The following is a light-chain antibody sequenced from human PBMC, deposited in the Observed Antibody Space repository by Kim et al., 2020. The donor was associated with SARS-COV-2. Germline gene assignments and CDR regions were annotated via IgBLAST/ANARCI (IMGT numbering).Light chain of an antibody. CDR1: NIATKS. Sequence: SYELTQPPSVSVAPGKTASITCGGNNIATKSVHWYQQKSGQAPVVVIFYDSDRPSGIPERFSGSNSANTATLTISRVEAGDEADYFCQVWDSSSDQWVFGGGTKLTVL. J-gene: IGLJ3*02. CDR3: QVWDSSSDQWV. V-gene: IGLV3-21*04. CDR2: YDS.